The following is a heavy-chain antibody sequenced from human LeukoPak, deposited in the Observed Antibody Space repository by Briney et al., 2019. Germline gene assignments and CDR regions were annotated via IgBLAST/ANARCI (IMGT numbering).Heavy chain of an antibody. D-gene: IGHD3-3*01. CDR1: EFTFSSYN. J-gene: IGHJ4*02. Sequence: GGSLRLSCVASEFTFSSYNMNWVRLAPGKGLEWVASISSSSKWMYYTDSVKGRFTISRDNAKNSLYLQMNSLRAEDTAVYYCAREPFWSGYYSNLHFDYWGQGTLVTVSS. V-gene: IGHV3-21*01. CDR3: AREPFWSGYYSNLHFDY. CDR2: ISSSSKWM.